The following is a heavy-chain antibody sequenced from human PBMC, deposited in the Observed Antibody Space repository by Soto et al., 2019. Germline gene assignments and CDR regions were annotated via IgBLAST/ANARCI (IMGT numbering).Heavy chain of an antibody. CDR2: IYYSGST. J-gene: IGHJ4*02. V-gene: IGHV4-31*03. CDR3: ASRRGSGTNYFFDY. CDR1: GGSISSGGYY. D-gene: IGHD3-10*01. Sequence: SETLSLTCTVSGGSISSGGYYWSWIRQHPGKGLEWIGYIYYSGSTYYNPSLKSRVTISVDTSKNQFSLKLSSVTAADTAVYYCASRRGSGTNYFFDYWGQGTLVTVSS.